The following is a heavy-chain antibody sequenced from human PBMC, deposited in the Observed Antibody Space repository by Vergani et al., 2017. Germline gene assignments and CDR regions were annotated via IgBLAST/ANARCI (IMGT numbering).Heavy chain of an antibody. D-gene: IGHD1-26*01. CDR3: ARGLAHSGSYWSPFDY. Sequence: QVQLVESGGGSVKPGGSLRLSCAASGFTFSDSYMTWIRQAPGKGLEWISYISTSGSTIYYADSVKGRFTISRDNAKKSLYLQMNSLRVEDTAVYYCARGLAHSGSYWSPFDYWGQGTLVTVSS. J-gene: IGHJ4*02. V-gene: IGHV3-11*01. CDR1: GFTFSDSY. CDR2: ISTSGSTI.